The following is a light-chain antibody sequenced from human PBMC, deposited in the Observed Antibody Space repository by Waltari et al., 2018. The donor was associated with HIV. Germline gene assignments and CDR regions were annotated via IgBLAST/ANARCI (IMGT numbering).Light chain of an antibody. CDR1: SSNIGAAYD. CDR2: GNT. Sequence: AVLTQPPPVSEAPGQRVTIPCTGSSSNIGAAYDVHCYQQLPGTAPKPLIYGNTKRPSGVPARFSGSKSGTSASLAITGLQAEDEADYYCQSLRVFGGGTKLTVL. V-gene: IGLV1-40*01. CDR3: QSLRV. J-gene: IGLJ2*01.